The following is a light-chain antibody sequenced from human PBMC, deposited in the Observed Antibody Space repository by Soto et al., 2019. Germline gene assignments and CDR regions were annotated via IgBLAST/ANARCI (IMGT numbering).Light chain of an antibody. V-gene: IGKV3-20*01. Sequence: EFVLTQSPGTLSLSPGERATLSCRASQSFGSTSLAWYQQKPGQSPRLLIYGASSRATGIPDRFSGSGSGTDFTLTISRLEPEDFAVYYCQQYGSSPSGRFGQGTKVEIK. CDR3: QQYGSSPSGR. CDR1: QSFGSTS. J-gene: IGKJ1*01. CDR2: GAS.